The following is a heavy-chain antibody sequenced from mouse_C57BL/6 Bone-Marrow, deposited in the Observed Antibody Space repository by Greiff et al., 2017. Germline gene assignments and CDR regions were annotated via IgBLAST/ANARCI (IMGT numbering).Heavy chain of an antibody. V-gene: IGHV5-9-1*02. CDR1: GFTFSSYA. Sequence: EVQGVESGEGLVKPGGSLKLSCAASGFTFSSYAMSWVRQTPEKRLEWVAYISRGGDYIYYADTVKGRFTISRDNARNTLYLQMSSLKSEDTAMYDCTICYYGSSDNCAMDYWGQGTSVTVSA. CDR2: ISRGGDYI. CDR3: TICYYGSSDNCAMDY. J-gene: IGHJ4*01. D-gene: IGHD1-1*01.